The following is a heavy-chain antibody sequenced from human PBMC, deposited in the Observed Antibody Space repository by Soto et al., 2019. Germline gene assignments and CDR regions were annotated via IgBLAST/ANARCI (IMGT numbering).Heavy chain of an antibody. J-gene: IGHJ6*02. CDR2: IHYTGST. CDR3: AGDHRSLGDSYGMDV. V-gene: IGHV4-31*03. CDR1: VDSVSSTGFY. Sequence: QVQLQESGPGLVKPSQTLSLTCSFSVDSVSSTGFYWSWINQHPGQTLEWIGYIHYTGSTSYNPSLKSCLVISLDASKNQCSLCLSSVTSANSAVYYCAGDHRSLGDSYGMDVWGQGTTGTGSS. D-gene: IGHD2-15*01.